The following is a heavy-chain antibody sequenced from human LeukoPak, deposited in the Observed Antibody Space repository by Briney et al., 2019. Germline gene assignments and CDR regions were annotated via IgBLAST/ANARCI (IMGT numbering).Heavy chain of an antibody. V-gene: IGHV1-8*03. CDR1: GYTFTSYD. CDR2: VNPNSGNT. Sequence: ASVKVSCKASGYTFTSYDINWVQQATGQGLEWMGWVNPNSGNTGYAQKFQGRVTITRNTSISTAYMELSSLRSEDTAVYYCARLASINWFDPWGQGTLVTVSS. CDR3: ARLASINWFDP. J-gene: IGHJ5*02. D-gene: IGHD6-6*01.